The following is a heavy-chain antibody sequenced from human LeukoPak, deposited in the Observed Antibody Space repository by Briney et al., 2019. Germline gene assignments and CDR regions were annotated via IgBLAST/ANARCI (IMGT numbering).Heavy chain of an antibody. V-gene: IGHV1-46*01. CDR1: GYTFTSYY. CDR2: IHPSGGAT. CDR3: ARDSNNSVDY. J-gene: IGHJ4*02. D-gene: IGHD1/OR15-1a*01. Sequence: ASVKVSCKASGYTFTSYYIHWVRQAPGQGLEWMGIIHPSGGATTNAQKFQGRVTMTRDTSTSAVYMEVSSLTSEDTAVYYCARDSNNSVDYWGQGTLGTVSS.